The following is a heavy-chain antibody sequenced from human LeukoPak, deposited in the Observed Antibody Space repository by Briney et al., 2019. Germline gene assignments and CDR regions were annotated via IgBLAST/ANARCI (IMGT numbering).Heavy chain of an antibody. J-gene: IGHJ3*02. D-gene: IGHD3-3*01. CDR1: GYSFTSYW. Sequence: GESLKISCKGSGYSFTSYWIGWVRQMPGKGLEWMGIIYPGDSDTRYSPSFQGQVTISADKSISTAYLQWSSLKASDTAMYYCAREIGSITIFGVVNDAFDIWGQGTMVTVSS. CDR3: AREIGSITIFGVVNDAFDI. CDR2: IYPGDSDT. V-gene: IGHV5-51*01.